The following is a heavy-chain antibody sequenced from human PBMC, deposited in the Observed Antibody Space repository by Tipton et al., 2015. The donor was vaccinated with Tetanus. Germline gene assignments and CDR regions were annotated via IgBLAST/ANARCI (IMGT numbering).Heavy chain of an antibody. D-gene: IGHD2-21*02. J-gene: IGHJ6*02. V-gene: IGHV4-61*09. CDR2: VYPTGSA. CDR3: GRLYCGGDCYSPYYNGVDV. Sequence: TLSLTCTVSGGSVSSGSDYWMWIRQPPGKGLEWIGHVYPTGSAYYNPDLESRVPLSVDKSKNQFSLNMRSVTAADTAMYYCGRLYCGGDCYSPYYNGVDVWGQGTTVIVSS. CDR1: GGSVSSGSDY.